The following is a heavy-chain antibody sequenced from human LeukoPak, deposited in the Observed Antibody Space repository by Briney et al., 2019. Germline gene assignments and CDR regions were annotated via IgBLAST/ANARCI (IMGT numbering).Heavy chain of an antibody. D-gene: IGHD2-21*02. CDR3: AAYCGGDCFSFDY. V-gene: IGHV4-34*01. Sequence: SETLSLTCAVYGGSFSGYYWSWIRQPPGKGLEGIGEINHSGSTNYNPSLKSRVTISVDTSKNRFSLKLSSVTAADTAVYYCAAYCGGDCFSFDYWGQGTLVTVSP. CDR1: GGSFSGYY. CDR2: INHSGST. J-gene: IGHJ4*02.